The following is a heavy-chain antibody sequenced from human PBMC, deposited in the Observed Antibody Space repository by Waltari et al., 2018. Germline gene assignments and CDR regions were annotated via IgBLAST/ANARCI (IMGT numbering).Heavy chain of an antibody. J-gene: IGHJ6*02. Sequence: QVQLVQSGAEVKKPGASVKVSCKASGYTFTGYYMHWVRQAPGQGLEWMGRINPNSGGTNYAQKFQGRVTITTDESTSTAYMELSSLRSEDTAVYYCARALYGPYYYYYGMDVWGQGTTVTVSS. CDR3: ARALYGPYYYYYGMDV. CDR1: GYTFTGYY. D-gene: IGHD4-17*01. CDR2: INPNSGGT. V-gene: IGHV1-2*06.